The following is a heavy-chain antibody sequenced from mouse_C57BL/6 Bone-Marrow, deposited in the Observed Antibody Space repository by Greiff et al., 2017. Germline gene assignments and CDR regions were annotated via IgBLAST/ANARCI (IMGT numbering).Heavy chain of an antibody. J-gene: IGHJ2*01. CDR1: GFTFSDYY. CDR3: AREDTGNYFDY. CDR2: INYDGSST. V-gene: IGHV5-16*01. Sequence: EVQRVESEGGLVQPGSSMKLSCTASGFTFSDYYMAWVRQVPEKGLEWVANINYDGSSTYYLDSLKSRFIISRDNAKNILYLQMSSLKSEDTATYYCAREDTGNYFDYWGQGTTLTVSS. D-gene: IGHD4-1*01.